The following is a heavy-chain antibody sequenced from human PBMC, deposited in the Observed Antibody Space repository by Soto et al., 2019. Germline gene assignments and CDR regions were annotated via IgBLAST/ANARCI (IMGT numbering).Heavy chain of an antibody. V-gene: IGHV3-21*01. CDR2: ISSASSGT. CDR3: ARVAY. CDR1: GFTFSHVS. Sequence: GSLRPSFEAPGFTFSHVSMNWVRQGPGKGLEWVASISSASSGTWYADSVKGRFIIPRDNAQSSLFLQINTLRPEDSAIYYCARVAYWGPGTQVT. J-gene: IGHJ4*02.